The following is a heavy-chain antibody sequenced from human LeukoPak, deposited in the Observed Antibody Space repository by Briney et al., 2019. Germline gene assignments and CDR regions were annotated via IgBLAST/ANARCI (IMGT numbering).Heavy chain of an antibody. Sequence: GGSLRLSCAASGFTFSSYAMSWVRQAPGKGLEWVSDINGSGGSTYYADSVKGRFTISRDNSKNTLYLQMNGLRAEDTAVYYCARDDYGETFDYWGQGTLVTVSS. CDR2: INGSGGST. CDR3: ARDDYGETFDY. CDR1: GFTFSSYA. V-gene: IGHV3-23*01. J-gene: IGHJ4*02. D-gene: IGHD4-17*01.